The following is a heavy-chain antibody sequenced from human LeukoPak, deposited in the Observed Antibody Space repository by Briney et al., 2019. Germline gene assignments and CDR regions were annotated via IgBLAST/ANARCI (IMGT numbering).Heavy chain of an antibody. D-gene: IGHD3-22*01. CDR1: GGSISSGGYY. V-gene: IGHV4-39*07. CDR2: SGST. J-gene: IGHJ1*01. Sequence: SETLSLICSVSGGSISSGGYYWSWIRQHPGKGLEWIGSGSTYYNPSLKSRVTISVDTSKNQFSLKLSSVTAADTAVYFCASPRGDDSGGYYTWYFHHWGQGILVTVSS. CDR3: ASPRGDDSGGYYTWYFHH.